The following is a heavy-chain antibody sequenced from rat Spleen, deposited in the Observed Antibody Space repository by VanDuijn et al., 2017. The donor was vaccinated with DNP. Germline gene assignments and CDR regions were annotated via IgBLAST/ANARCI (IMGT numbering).Heavy chain of an antibody. V-gene: IGHV2-6*01. J-gene: IGHJ3*01. D-gene: IGHD1-8*01. CDR3: ARSDFNYDWFAY. Sequence: QVPLKESGPGLVQPSQTLSLTCTVSGFSLTSYTVSWVRLSPGKGLEWIATISSGGSTFYNSALKSRLNITRDTSKSQLFLRMSGLQTEDTAMYFCARSDFNYDWFAYWGQGTLVTVSS. CDR2: ISSGGST. CDR1: GFSLTSYT.